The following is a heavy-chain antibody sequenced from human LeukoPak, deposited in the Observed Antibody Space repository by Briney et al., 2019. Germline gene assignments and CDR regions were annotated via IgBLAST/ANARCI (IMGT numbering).Heavy chain of an antibody. V-gene: IGHV3-20*04. Sequence: GGSLRLYCAASGFTFDDYGMSWVRQAPGKGLEWVSGINWNSGSTGYADSVKGRFTISRDNAKNSLYLQMNSLRAEDTALYYCARDKDGSGSYYMSGFDYWGQGTLVTVSS. CDR1: GFTFDDYG. CDR3: ARDKDGSGSYYMSGFDY. J-gene: IGHJ4*02. D-gene: IGHD3-10*01. CDR2: INWNSGST.